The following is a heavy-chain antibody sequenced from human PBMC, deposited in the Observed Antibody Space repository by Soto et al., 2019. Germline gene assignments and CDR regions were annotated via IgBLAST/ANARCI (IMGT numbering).Heavy chain of an antibody. Sequence: PGGSLRLSCAASGFTFSSYAMSWVRQAPGKGLEWVSAISGSGGSTYYADSVKGRFTISRDNSKNTLYLQMNSLRAEDTAVYYCAKDRASSQVSPRTPLANWGQGALVTVPS. CDR3: AKDRASSQVSPRTPLAN. CDR1: GFTFSSYA. CDR2: ISGSGGST. D-gene: IGHD4-4*01. V-gene: IGHV3-23*01. J-gene: IGHJ1*01.